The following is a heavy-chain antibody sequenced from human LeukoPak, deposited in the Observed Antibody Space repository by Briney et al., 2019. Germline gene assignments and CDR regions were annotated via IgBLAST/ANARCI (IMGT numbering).Heavy chain of an antibody. CDR2: IFSSGPT. D-gene: IGHD3-10*01. CDR1: GFNVSNNY. J-gene: IGHJ4*02. Sequence: GGSVRLSCAAAGFNVSNNYMNWVRQAPGKGLEWVSVIFSSGPTYYADSVKGRFTISRDTSKNALYLQMNSLRAEDTAVYYCAISGLGFGEFRGLDYWGQGTLVTVSS. V-gene: IGHV3-53*01. CDR3: AISGLGFGEFRGLDY.